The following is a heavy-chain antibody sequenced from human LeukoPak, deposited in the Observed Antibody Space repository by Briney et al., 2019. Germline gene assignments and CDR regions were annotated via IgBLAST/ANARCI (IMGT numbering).Heavy chain of an antibody. D-gene: IGHD3-10*01. CDR3: VSPSYGSGSYELDY. Sequence: PGGSLRLSCAASGFTFSRYGIHWVRQGPGKGLEWVAVISYDGSNKYYADSVKGRFTISRDNSKNTLYLQMSSLRAEDTAVYYCVSPSYGSGSYELDYWGQGTLVTVSS. J-gene: IGHJ4*02. V-gene: IGHV3-30*03. CDR2: ISYDGSNK. CDR1: GFTFSRYG.